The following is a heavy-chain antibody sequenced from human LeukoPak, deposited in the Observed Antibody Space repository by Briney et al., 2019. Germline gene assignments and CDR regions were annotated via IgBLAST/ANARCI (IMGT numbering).Heavy chain of an antibody. Sequence: GGSLRLSCAASGFTFSSYAMHWVRQAPGKGLEWVAVISYDGSNKYYADSVKGRFTISRDNSKNTLYLQMNSLRAEDTAVYYCATVGVVVPAAMAYWGQGTLVTVSS. CDR3: ATVGVVVPAAMAY. CDR1: GFTFSSYA. D-gene: IGHD2-2*01. CDR2: ISYDGSNK. J-gene: IGHJ4*02. V-gene: IGHV3-30*04.